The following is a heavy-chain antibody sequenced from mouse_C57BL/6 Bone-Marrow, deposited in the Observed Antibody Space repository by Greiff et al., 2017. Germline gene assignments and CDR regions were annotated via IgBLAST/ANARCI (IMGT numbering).Heavy chain of an antibody. CDR2: IYPRDGST. Sequence: QVQLQQSGPELVKPGASVKLSCKASGYTFTSYDINWVKQRPGQGLEWIGWIYPRDGSTKYNEKFKSKATLTVDKPSSTAYMQLSSLTSEDSAVYYCARDYGGYFDVWGTGTTVTVSS. CDR3: ARDYGGYFDV. V-gene: IGHV1-85*01. CDR1: GYTFTSYD. D-gene: IGHD1-1*01. J-gene: IGHJ1*03.